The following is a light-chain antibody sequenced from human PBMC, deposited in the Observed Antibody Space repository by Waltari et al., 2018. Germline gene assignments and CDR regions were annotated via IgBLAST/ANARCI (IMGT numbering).Light chain of an antibody. J-gene: IGKJ2*01. Sequence: DIQMTQSPSSLSASVGDRVTITCRASQSISNWLAWYQQKPGKAPIPLIYKASILKSGVPSRFSGSESGTQFTLTISSLQPGDFATYYCQQYNTYSSFGQGTKLEIK. CDR3: QQYNTYSS. CDR2: KAS. V-gene: IGKV1-5*03. CDR1: QSISNW.